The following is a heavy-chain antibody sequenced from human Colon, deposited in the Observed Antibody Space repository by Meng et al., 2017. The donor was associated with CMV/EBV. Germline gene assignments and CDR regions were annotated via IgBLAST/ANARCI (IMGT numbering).Heavy chain of an antibody. Sequence: GGSLRLSCAASGFTFSEYYMTWIRQAPGKGLEWVSYIGARGNNIYYADSVKGRFTISRDNAKNSLYLQLNSLRAEDMAVYYCARERRHYDGGSGYGSIDYWGQGTLVTSPQ. CDR1: GFTFSEYY. CDR3: ARERRHYDGGSGYGSIDY. V-gene: IGHV3-11*04. CDR2: IGARGNNI. J-gene: IGHJ4*02. D-gene: IGHD3-22*01.